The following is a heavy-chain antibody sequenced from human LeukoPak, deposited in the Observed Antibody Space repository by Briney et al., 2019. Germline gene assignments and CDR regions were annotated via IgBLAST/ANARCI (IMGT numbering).Heavy chain of an antibody. CDR2: IYTSGST. CDR1: GGSISSGSYY. V-gene: IGHV4-61*02. J-gene: IGHJ4*02. D-gene: IGHD4-17*01. CDR3: ARENYGDYPFDY. Sequence: NSSQTLSLTCTVSGGSISSGSYYWSWIRQPAGKGLEWIGRIYTSGSTNYNPSLKCRVTISVDTSKNQFSLKLSSVTAADTAVYYCARENYGDYPFDYWGQGTLVTVSS.